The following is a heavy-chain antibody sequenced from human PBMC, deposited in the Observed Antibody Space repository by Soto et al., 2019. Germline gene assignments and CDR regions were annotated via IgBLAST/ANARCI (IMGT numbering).Heavy chain of an antibody. CDR3: ARVDDFWSGPRNWFDP. Sequence: SVKVSCKASGGTFSSYAISWVRQAPGQGLEWMGGIIPIFGTANYAQKFQGRVTITADESTSTAYMELSSLRSEDTTVYYCARVDDFWSGPRNWFDPWGQGTLVTVSS. D-gene: IGHD3-3*01. J-gene: IGHJ5*02. CDR1: GGTFSSYA. CDR2: IIPIFGTA. V-gene: IGHV1-69*13.